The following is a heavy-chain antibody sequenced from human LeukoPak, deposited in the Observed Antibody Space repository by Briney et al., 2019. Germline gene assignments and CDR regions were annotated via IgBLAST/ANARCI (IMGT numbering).Heavy chain of an antibody. CDR1: GYTFTDYY. CDR2: INPKRGVT. D-gene: IGHD4-17*01. CDR3: ARERNYGDYGNAFDV. J-gene: IGHJ3*01. Sequence: ASVRVSCKPSGYTFTDYYIHWMRQAPGQGLEWMGWINPKRGVTTYAQKFQGRVTMTRDTSITTAYMELTRLRSDDTTIYYCARERNYGDYGNAFDVWGQRTKVTVSS. V-gene: IGHV1-2*02.